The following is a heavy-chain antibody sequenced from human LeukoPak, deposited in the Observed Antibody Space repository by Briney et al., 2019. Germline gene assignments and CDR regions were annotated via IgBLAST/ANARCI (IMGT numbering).Heavy chain of an antibody. Sequence: AETLSLTCTVSGGSIRSYYWSWIRQPPGKGLEWVGYIYYSGSTNYNPALKKRVTISVDASNKQFSLKLSSVTAADTAVYSCARVGPGIAPDAQPFDAFDIRRQGTMVTVSS. D-gene: IGHD6-13*01. J-gene: IGHJ3*02. V-gene: IGHV4-59*01. CDR3: ARVGPGIAPDAQPFDAFDI. CDR2: IYYSGST. CDR1: GGSIRSYY.